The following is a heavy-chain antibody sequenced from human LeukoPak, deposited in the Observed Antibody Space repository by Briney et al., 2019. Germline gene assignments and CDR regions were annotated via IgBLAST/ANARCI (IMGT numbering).Heavy chain of an antibody. D-gene: IGHD4-17*01. J-gene: IGHJ4*02. V-gene: IGHV3-49*03. CDR3: TRNKYGDYFDY. CDR1: GFTLGDYA. CDR2: IRSKAYGGTT. Sequence: PGGSLRLSCTASGFTLGDYAMSWFRQAPGKGLEWVGFIRSKAYGGTTEYAASVKGRFTISRDDSKSIAYLQMNSLKTEDTAVYYCTRNKYGDYFDYRGRGTLVTVSS.